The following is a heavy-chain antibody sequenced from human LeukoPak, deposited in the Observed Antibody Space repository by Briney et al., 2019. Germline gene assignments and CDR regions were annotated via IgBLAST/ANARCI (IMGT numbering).Heavy chain of an antibody. V-gene: IGHV2-5*01. D-gene: IGHD3-16*01. CDR2: IYWNDDK. CDR3: AHHLGILGPDNWFDP. Sequence: SGPTLVKPTQTLTLTCTFSGFSLSTSGVGVGWIRQPPGKALEWLALIYWNDDKRYSPSLKSRLTITKDTSKNQVVLTMTNMDPVDTATYYCAHHLGILGPDNWFDPWGQGTLVTVSS. J-gene: IGHJ5*02. CDR1: GFSLSTSGVG.